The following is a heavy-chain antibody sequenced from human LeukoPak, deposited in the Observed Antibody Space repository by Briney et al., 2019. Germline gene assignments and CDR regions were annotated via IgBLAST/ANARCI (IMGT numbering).Heavy chain of an antibody. J-gene: IGHJ4*02. CDR3: ARRGYSSGFYYFDY. V-gene: IGHV4-59*01. Sequence: PSETLSLTCTVSGGSIRGYYWNWIRQPPGKGLEWIGYIYYSGSTNYNSSLKSRVTISVDTSKNQFSLEVSSVTAADTAVYHCARRGYSSGFYYFDYWGQGTLVTVSS. D-gene: IGHD3-22*01. CDR1: GGSIRGYY. CDR2: IYYSGST.